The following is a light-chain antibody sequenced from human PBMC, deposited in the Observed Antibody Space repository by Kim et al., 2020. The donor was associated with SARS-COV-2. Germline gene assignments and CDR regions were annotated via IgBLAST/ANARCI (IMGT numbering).Light chain of an antibody. J-gene: IGKJ4*01. CDR3: QQYDTWPPVT. CDR2: DAS. V-gene: IGKV3-15*01. Sequence: EIVMTQSPATLSVSPGERATFSCRASQNIRSDLAWYQQRPAQSPRLLIYDASTRAAGVPARFSGSGSGTEFTLTISSLQSEDFGVYYCQQYDTWPPVTFGGGTK. CDR1: QNIRSD.